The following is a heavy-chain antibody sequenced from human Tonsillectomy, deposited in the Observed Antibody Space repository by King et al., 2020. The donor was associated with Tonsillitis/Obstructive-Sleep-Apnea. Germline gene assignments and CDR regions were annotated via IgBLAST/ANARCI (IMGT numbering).Heavy chain of an antibody. V-gene: IGHV4-59*01. CDR1: GGSISSYY. CDR3: AGDMVLEAGGDAFDI. D-gene: IGHD2-8*01. CDR2: IYYSGST. Sequence: HVQLQESGPGLVKPSETLSLTCTVSGGSISSYYWSWIRQPPGKGLEWIGYIYYSGSTNSTPSPRSRVTISVDTSKNQFSLKLSSVTAADTAVYYCAGDMVLEAGGDAFDIWGQGTMVTVSS. J-gene: IGHJ3*02.